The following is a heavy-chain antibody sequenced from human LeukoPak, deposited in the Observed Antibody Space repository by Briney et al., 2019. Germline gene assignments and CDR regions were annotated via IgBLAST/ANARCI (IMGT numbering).Heavy chain of an antibody. V-gene: IGHV1-69*13. CDR2: IIPIFGTA. Sequence: GASVKVSCKASGGTFSSYAISWVRQAPGQGLEWMGGIIPIFGTANYAQKFQGRVTITADESTSTAYMELSSLRSEDTAVYYCARDPDRGNDSRRKNWFDPWGQGTLVTVSS. J-gene: IGHJ5*02. CDR1: GGTFSSYA. CDR3: ARDPDRGNDSRRKNWFDP. D-gene: IGHD3-22*01.